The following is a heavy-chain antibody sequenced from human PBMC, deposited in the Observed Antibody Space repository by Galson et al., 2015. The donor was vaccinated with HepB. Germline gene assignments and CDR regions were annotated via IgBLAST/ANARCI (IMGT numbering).Heavy chain of an antibody. D-gene: IGHD4-11*01. CDR3: AKGIYSNYGYFDY. Sequence: SLRLSCAASGFTFSSYAMSWVRQAPGKGLEWVSAISGSGGSTYYADSVKGRFTISRDNSKNTLYLQMNSLRAEDTAVYYCAKGIYSNYGYFDYWGQGTLVTVSS. V-gene: IGHV3-23*01. J-gene: IGHJ4*02. CDR2: ISGSGGST. CDR1: GFTFSSYA.